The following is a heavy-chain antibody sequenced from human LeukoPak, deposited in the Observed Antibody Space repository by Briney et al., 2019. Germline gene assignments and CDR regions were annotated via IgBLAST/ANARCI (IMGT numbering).Heavy chain of an antibody. CDR2: MSGSGYYT. V-gene: IGHV3-23*01. J-gene: IGHJ6*03. D-gene: IGHD3-3*01. CDR3: AKMEGQRLYDYCMDV. CDR1: GFAFSNFA. Sequence: GGSLRLSCAASGFAFSNFAMSWVRQAPGKGLEWVAAMSGSGYYTYYVESVKGPFAISRDNSKNTLYLHMNRLRADDTAVYYCAKMEGQRLYDYCMDVWGRGTTLTVSS.